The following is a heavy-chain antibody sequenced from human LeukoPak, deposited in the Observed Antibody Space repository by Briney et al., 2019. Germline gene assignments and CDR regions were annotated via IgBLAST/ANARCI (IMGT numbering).Heavy chain of an antibody. Sequence: QSGGALRLSCVASGFTSSSYPISWVRQAPGKGLEWVSTITDGGATYYAASVKGRFTASRDNSKNAMYLQLNSVRADDTAVYYCAKRPVGYSSSPFDYWGQGTLVTVSS. D-gene: IGHD6-6*01. CDR3: AKRPVGYSSSPFDY. CDR2: ITDGGAT. CDR1: GFTSSSYP. V-gene: IGHV3-23*01. J-gene: IGHJ4*02.